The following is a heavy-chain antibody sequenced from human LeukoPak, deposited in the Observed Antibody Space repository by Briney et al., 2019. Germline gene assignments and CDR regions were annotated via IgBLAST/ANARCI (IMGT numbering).Heavy chain of an antibody. D-gene: IGHD2-2*01. V-gene: IGHV4-4*07. CDR2: IYTSGST. CDR1: GGSISNSY. CDR3: AREGEGYCSRTSCPLDY. Sequence: PSETLSLTCTVSGGSISNSYWIWLRQPAGKGLEWLGRIYTSGSTNYNPSLKSRVTMSVDTSKNQFSLKLSSVTAADTAVYYCAREGEGYCSRTSCPLDYWGQGTLVTVSS. J-gene: IGHJ4*02.